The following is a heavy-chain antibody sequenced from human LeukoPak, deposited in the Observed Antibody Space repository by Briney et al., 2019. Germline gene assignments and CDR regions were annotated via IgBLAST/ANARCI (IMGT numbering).Heavy chain of an antibody. CDR3: ARVSYYDSSGNDAFDI. CDR1: GGSISSYY. Sequence: KPSETLSLTCTVSGGSISSYYWSWIRQPPGKGLEWIGYIYYSGSTNYNPSLKSRVTISVDTSKNQFSLKLSSVTAADTAVYYCARVSYYDSSGNDAFDIWGQGTMVTVSS. CDR2: IYYSGST. J-gene: IGHJ3*02. D-gene: IGHD3-22*01. V-gene: IGHV4-59*01.